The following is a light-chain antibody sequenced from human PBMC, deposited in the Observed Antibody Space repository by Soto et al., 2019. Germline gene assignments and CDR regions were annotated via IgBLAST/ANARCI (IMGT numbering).Light chain of an antibody. J-gene: IGKJ4*01. CDR3: QKNYSTLALT. CDR1: QSISTY. CDR2: AAS. Sequence: DIQMTQSPSSLSASVGDRVTITCRASQSISTYLNWYQQKPGKAPKLLIYAASSLQSGVPSRFSGSGSETDFSLTISSLQPEDFATYYCQKNYSTLALTFGGGTKVEFK. V-gene: IGKV1-39*01.